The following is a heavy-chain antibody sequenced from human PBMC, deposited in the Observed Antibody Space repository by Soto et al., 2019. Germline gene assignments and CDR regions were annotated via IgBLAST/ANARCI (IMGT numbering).Heavy chain of an antibody. Sequence: SETLSLTCAVSGDSISSGGYSWSWIRQPPGKGLEWIGYIYHSGSTYYNPSLKSRVTISVDRSKNQFSLKLSSVTAADTAVYYCARGPMVPTDLGCFDPCGQRTLVTVS. D-gene: IGHD5-12*01. V-gene: IGHV4-30-2*01. CDR3: ARGPMVPTDLGCFDP. CDR2: IYHSGST. CDR1: GDSISSGGYS. J-gene: IGHJ5*02.